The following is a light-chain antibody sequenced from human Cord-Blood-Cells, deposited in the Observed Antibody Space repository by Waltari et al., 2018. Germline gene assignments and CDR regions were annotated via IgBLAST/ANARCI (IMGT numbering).Light chain of an antibody. CDR3: QQSYSTLAYS. CDR1: RSISGY. CDR2: APS. Sequence: DIQMTHSPSSLYATVGDRVTISCRASRSISGYLNWYQQKPERAPKILIYAPSSLQSVVPSRFSDSGSVTDFTLTMSSRQAGDCATCSCQQSYSTLAYSFGQGTKLEV. J-gene: IGKJ2*03. V-gene: IGKV1-39*01.